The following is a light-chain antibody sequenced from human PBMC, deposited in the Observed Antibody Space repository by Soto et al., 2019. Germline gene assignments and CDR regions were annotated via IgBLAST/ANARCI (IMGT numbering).Light chain of an antibody. CDR1: QGIAGS. V-gene: IGKV1-9*01. Sequence: DIQLTQSPSFLSASVGDRVTITCRASQGIAGSLAWYQQKPGKPPKLLIYAESTLQSVVPSRFSGSGSGTRGTITISSLQPEDLATYYCQQVKSYPRTFGGGTRVQIK. J-gene: IGKJ4*01. CDR2: AES. CDR3: QQVKSYPRT.